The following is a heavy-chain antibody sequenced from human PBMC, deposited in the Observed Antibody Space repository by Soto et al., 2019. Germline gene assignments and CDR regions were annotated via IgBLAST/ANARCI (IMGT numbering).Heavy chain of an antibody. Sequence: PSETLSLTCAVYGGSFSGYYWSWIRQPPGKGLEWIGEINHSGSTNYNPSLKSRVTISVDMSKNQFSLKLSSVTAADTAVYYCARGRRESGYYWGQGTLVTVSS. CDR1: GGSFSGYY. J-gene: IGHJ4*02. V-gene: IGHV4-34*01. D-gene: IGHD3-3*01. CDR3: ARGRRESGYY. CDR2: INHSGST.